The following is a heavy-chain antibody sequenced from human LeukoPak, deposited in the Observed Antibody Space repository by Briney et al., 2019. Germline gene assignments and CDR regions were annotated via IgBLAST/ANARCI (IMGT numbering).Heavy chain of an antibody. Sequence: GRSLRLSCAASGFTFSSYAMHWVRQAPGKGLEWVAVISYDGSNKYYADSVKGRFTISRDNSKNTLYLQMNSLRAEDTAVYYCARDPEWELEAFAFDPWGQGTLVTVSS. J-gene: IGHJ5*02. CDR1: GFTFSSYA. V-gene: IGHV3-30-3*01. CDR2: ISYDGSNK. CDR3: ARDPEWELEAFAFDP. D-gene: IGHD1-26*01.